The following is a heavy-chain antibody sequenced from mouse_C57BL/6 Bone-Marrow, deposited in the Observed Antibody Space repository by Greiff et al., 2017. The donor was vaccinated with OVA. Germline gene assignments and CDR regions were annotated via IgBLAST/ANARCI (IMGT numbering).Heavy chain of an antibody. J-gene: IGHJ4*01. Sequence: EVQLQQSGAELVKPGASVKLSCTASGFNIKDYYMHWVKQRTEQGLEWIGRIDPEDGETKYAPKFQGNATITADPSSNTAYLQLSSLTSEDTAVYYCARLRRRPYYYAMDYWGQGTSVTVSS. D-gene: IGHD2-12*01. CDR2: IDPEDGET. V-gene: IGHV14-2*01. CDR1: GFNIKDYY. CDR3: ARLRRRPYYYAMDY.